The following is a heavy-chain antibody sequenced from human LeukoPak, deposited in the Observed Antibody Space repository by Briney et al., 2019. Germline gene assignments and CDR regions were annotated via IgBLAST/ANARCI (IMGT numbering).Heavy chain of an antibody. Sequence: SETLSLTCAVYGGSFSGCYWSWIRQPPGKGLEWIGEINHSGSTNYNPSLKSRVTISVDTSKNQFSLKLSSVTAADTAVYYCARGNDYGDYVVGPWFDPWGQGTLVTVSS. CDR1: GGSFSGCY. CDR3: ARGNDYGDYVVGPWFDP. J-gene: IGHJ5*02. V-gene: IGHV4-34*01. D-gene: IGHD4-17*01. CDR2: INHSGST.